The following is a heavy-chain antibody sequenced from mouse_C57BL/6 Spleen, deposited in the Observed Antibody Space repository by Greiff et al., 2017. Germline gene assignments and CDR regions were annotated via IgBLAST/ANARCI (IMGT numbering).Heavy chain of an antibody. CDR1: GFTFSDYG. D-gene: IGHD1-1*01. Sequence: EVKLVESGGGLVKPGGSLKLSCAASGFTFSDYGMHWVRQAPEKGLEWVAYISSGSSTIYYADTMKGRFTFSRDNAKNTLFLQITSLRSEDTAMYYCARQENYGSNYGAMDYWGQGTSVTVSS. CDR3: ARQENYGSNYGAMDY. CDR2: ISSGSSTI. V-gene: IGHV5-17*01. J-gene: IGHJ4*01.